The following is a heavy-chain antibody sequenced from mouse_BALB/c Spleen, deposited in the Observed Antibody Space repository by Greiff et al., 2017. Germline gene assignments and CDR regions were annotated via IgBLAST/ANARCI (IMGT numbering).Heavy chain of an antibody. V-gene: IGHV5-12-1*01. CDR2: ISSGGGST. CDR3: ARHGYDVAWFAY. Sequence: EVKLVESGGGLVKPGGSLKLSCAASGFAFSSYDMSWVRQTPEKRLEWVAYISSGGGSTYYPDTVKGRFTISRDNAKNTLYLQMSSLKSEDTAMYYCARHGYDVAWFAYWGQGTLVTVSA. D-gene: IGHD2-14*01. CDR1: GFAFSSYD. J-gene: IGHJ3*01.